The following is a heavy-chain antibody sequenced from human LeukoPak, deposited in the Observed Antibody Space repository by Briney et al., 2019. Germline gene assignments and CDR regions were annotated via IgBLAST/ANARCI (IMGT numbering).Heavy chain of an antibody. J-gene: IGHJ4*02. CDR3: ARVTKTGNTGYDWNY. V-gene: IGHV4-59*01. CDR2: IYYSGST. Sequence: PSETLSLTCTVSGGSISSYYWSWIRQPPGKGLEWIGYIYYSGSTTYNPSLKSRVTISADTSSNQFSLMLRSVTAADTAVYYCARVTKTGNTGYDWNYWGQGSLVTVSS. D-gene: IGHD5-12*01. CDR1: GGSISSYY.